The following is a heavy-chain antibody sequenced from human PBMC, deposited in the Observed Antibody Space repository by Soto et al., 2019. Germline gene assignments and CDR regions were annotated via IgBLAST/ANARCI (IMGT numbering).Heavy chain of an antibody. D-gene: IGHD3-22*01. CDR2: IKQDAIDY. Sequence: EVLLVESGGGLVQPGGSLRLSYAASGFSFSTYSMSWVRLAPGTGLEWVATIKQDAIDYYHADSVKGRFAISRDNAENSLYLQMTSLRPDDTAVYYCVRGCDRSHCPYYIDVWGTGTTVTVSS. J-gene: IGHJ6*03. CDR1: GFSFSTYS. CDR3: VRGCDRSHCPYYIDV. V-gene: IGHV3-7*01.